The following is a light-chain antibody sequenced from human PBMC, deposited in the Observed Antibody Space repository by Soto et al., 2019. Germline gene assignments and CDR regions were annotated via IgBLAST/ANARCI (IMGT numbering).Light chain of an antibody. J-gene: IGLJ2*01. CDR2: DVT. Sequence: QSVLTQPASVSGSPGQSITISCTGTSGDVGGYNLVSWYQQHPDKAPKLMIYDVTYRPSGVSNRFSGSKSGNTASLTISGLQAEDEADYYCSSYTSCSTVVFGGGTKLTVL. V-gene: IGLV2-14*03. CDR3: SSYTSCSTVV. CDR1: SGDVGGYNL.